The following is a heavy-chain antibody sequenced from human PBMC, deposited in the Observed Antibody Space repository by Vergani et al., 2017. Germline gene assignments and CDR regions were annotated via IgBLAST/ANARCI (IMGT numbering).Heavy chain of an antibody. CDR2: RNPNSGNT. D-gene: IGHD5-12*01. V-gene: IGHV1-8*01. CDR3: ARGGIVATNH. Sequence: QVQLVQSGAEVKKPGASVTLSCTVSGYTFPSYVTTWLRQATGQGLEWMGWRNPNSGNTGMAQKFQGRVTMTRNTSISTAYMELGSLRSEDTAVYYCARGGIVATNHWGQGTLVTVSS. J-gene: IGHJ5*02. CDR1: GYTFPSYV.